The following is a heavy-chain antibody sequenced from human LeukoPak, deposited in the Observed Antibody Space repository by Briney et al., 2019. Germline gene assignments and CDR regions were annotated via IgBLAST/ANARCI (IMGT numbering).Heavy chain of an antibody. J-gene: IGHJ4*02. V-gene: IGHV3-30-3*01. CDR3: ARDDPYSSGWYIVFDI. CDR2: ISYDGTNK. Sequence: QPGRSLRLSCAASGFTFSTYAMHWVRQAPGKGLEWVAIISYDGTNKYYADSVKGRFTISRDNSKNTLYLQMNSLRAEDTAVYYCARDDPYSSGWYIVFDIWGQGTLVTVSP. CDR1: GFTFSTYA. D-gene: IGHD6-19*01.